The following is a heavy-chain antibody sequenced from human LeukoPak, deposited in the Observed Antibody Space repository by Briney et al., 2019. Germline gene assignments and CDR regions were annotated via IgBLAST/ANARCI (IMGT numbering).Heavy chain of an antibody. Sequence: GGTLRLSCAASGFTFSSYGMSWVRQAPGKGLEWVSAISGSGGSTYYADSVKGRFTISRDNSKNTLYLQMNSLRAEDTAVYYCAKEGASSGSYFLDYWGQGTLVTVSS. V-gene: IGHV3-23*01. CDR1: GFTFSSYG. J-gene: IGHJ4*02. D-gene: IGHD1-26*01. CDR2: ISGSGGST. CDR3: AKEGASSGSYFLDY.